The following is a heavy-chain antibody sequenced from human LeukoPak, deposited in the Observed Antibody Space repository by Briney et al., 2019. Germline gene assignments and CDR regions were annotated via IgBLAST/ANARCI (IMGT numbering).Heavy chain of an antibody. V-gene: IGHV3-11*04. D-gene: IGHD3-10*01. CDR1: GFTFSDHY. Sequence: GGSLRLSCAASGFTFSDHYMDWVRQAPGKGLEWVSYISSSGSTIYYADSVKGRFTISRDNAKNSLYLQMNSLRAEDTAVYYCARDRPLLWFGESDAFDIWGQGTMVTVSS. CDR2: ISSSGSTI. J-gene: IGHJ3*02. CDR3: ARDRPLLWFGESDAFDI.